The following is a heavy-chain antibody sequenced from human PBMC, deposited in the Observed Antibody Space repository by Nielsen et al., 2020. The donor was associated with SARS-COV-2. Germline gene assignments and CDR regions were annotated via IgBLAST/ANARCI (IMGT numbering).Heavy chain of an antibody. CDR3: AIPSSGYNFGVFDS. CDR1: AFIVRNHY. Sequence: GESLKISCAASAFIVRNHYMSWVRQAPGKGLEWVSAISRSGDSTYYADPVKGRFTISRDNSKETLYLQINRLRAEDTAIYYCAIPSSGYNFGVFDSWGQGTLVTVSS. J-gene: IGHJ4*02. CDR2: ISRSGDST. V-gene: IGHV3-23*01. D-gene: IGHD5-18*01.